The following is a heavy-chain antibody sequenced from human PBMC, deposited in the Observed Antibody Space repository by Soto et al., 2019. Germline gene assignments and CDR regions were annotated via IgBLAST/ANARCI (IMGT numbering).Heavy chain of an antibody. J-gene: IGHJ4*02. CDR1: GFTFSSYG. V-gene: IGHV3-30*03. CDR3: AGGYGLTYFDY. D-gene: IGHD1-1*01. Sequence: QVQLVESGGGVVQPGRSLRLSCAASGFTFSSYGMHWVRQAPGKRLEWVAVISYDGTNKYYADSVKGRFTISRDNSKNTLYLQMNSLRAEDTAVYYCAGGYGLTYFDYWGQGTLVTVSS. CDR2: ISYDGTNK.